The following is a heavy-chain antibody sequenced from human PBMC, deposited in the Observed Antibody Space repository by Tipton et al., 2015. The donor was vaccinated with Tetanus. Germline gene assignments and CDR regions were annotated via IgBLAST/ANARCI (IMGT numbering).Heavy chain of an antibody. J-gene: IGHJ4*02. D-gene: IGHD6-13*01. CDR3: ARSPLGYSTSWYYFDY. Sequence: QVQLVQSGPEVKKPGASVKVSCETSGYTFNHYAIHWVRQAPGQSLEWMGWINPGTRNTGYLEKFQGRLTITRDASATSVYMELSSLRSEDTAVYYCARSPLGYSTSWYYFDYWGQGTLVSVSS. CDR1: GYTFNHYA. CDR2: INPGTRNT. V-gene: IGHV1-3*01.